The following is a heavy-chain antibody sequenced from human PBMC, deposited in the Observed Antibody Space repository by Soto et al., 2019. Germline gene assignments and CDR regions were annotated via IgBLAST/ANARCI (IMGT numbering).Heavy chain of an antibody. D-gene: IGHD2-15*01. CDR3: ARERCIGGSCYLGSYYYGMDV. CDR2: IYYSGST. Sequence: PSETLSLTCTVSGGSISSGDYYWSWIRQPPGKGLEWIGYIYYSGSTYYNPSLKGRVTISVDTSKNHFSLKLSSVTAADTAVYYCARERCIGGSCYLGSYYYGMDVWGQGTTVTVSS. V-gene: IGHV4-30-4*01. J-gene: IGHJ6*02. CDR1: GGSISSGDYY.